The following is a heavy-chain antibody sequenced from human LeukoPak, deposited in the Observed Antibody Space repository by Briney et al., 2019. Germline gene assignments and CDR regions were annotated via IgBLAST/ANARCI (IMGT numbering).Heavy chain of an antibody. D-gene: IGHD4-23*01. CDR1: GFTVSSNY. CDR2: IYSGGST. J-gene: IGHJ3*02. V-gene: IGHV3-66*01. CDR3: AREQRVVTDAFDI. Sequence: GGSLRLSCAASGFTVSSNYMSWVRQAPGKGLEWVSVIYSGGSTYYADSVKGRFTISRDNSKNTLYLQMNRLRAEDTAVYYCAREQRVVTDAFDIWGQGTMVAVSS.